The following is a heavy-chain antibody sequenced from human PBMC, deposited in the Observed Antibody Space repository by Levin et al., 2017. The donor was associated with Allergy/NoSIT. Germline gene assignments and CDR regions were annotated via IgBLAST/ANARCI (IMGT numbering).Heavy chain of an antibody. D-gene: IGHD3-10*01. CDR1: GFTFSSYG. J-gene: IGHJ6*02. CDR2: IWYDGSNK. CDR3: ARDRSGGSWEYYHGMDV. Sequence: GGSLRLSCAASGFTFSSYGMHWVRQAPGKGLEWVAVIWYDGSNKYYADSVKGRFTISRDNSKNTLYLQMNSLRAEDTAVYYCARDRSGGSWEYYHGMDVWGQGTTVTVSS. V-gene: IGHV3-33*01.